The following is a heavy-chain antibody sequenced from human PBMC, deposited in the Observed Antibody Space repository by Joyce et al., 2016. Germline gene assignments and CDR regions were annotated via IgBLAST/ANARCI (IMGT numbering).Heavy chain of an antibody. CDR2: ISYDGSNK. V-gene: IGHV3-30*18. CDR1: GFTFSIYG. J-gene: IGHJ3*02. CDR3: AKFFMSATPSPNDAFDI. D-gene: IGHD2-2*01. Sequence: QVQLVEYGGGVVQPGMSLILSCAASGFTFSIYGMHWVRQAPGKGLEWVSVISYDGSNKHYRDSVKGRFTISSDNSKNTLYLQMNDLRAEDTAVYYCAKFFMSATPSPNDAFDIWGQGTMVTVSS.